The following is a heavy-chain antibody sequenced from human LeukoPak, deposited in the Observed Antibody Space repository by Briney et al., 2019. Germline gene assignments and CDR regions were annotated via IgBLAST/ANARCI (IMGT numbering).Heavy chain of an antibody. D-gene: IGHD3-10*01. CDR2: MNPNSGNT. CDR3: AKGSGSYWAYYFDY. J-gene: IGHJ4*02. CDR1: GYTFTSYD. V-gene: IGHV1-8*01. Sequence: ASVNVSCTASGYTFTSYDINWVRQATGQGLEWMGWMNPNSGNTGYAQKFQGRVTMTRNTSIRTAYMELSSLRSEDTAVYYCAKGSGSYWAYYFDYWGQGTLVTVSS.